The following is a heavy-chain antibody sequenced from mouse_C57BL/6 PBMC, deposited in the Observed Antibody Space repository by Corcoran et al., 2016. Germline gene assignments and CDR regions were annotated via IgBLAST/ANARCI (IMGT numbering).Heavy chain of an antibody. Sequence: QVQLQQSGPELVKPGASVKLSCKASGYTFTSYDINWVKQRPGQGLEWIGWIYPRDGSTKDNEKFKGKATLTVDTSSSTAYMELHSLTSEDSAVYFCARKGYYYGSSKVFAYWGQGTLVTVSA. D-gene: IGHD1-1*01. CDR1: GYTFTSYD. CDR3: ARKGYYYGSSKVFAY. CDR2: IYPRDGST. V-gene: IGHV1-85*01. J-gene: IGHJ3*01.